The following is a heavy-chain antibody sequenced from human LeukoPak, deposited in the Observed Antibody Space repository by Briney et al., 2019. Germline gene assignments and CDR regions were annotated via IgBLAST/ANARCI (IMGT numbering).Heavy chain of an antibody. Sequence: SETLSLTCTGSGGSISSYYWSWIRQPPGKGLEWIGYIYYSGSTNYNPSLKSRVTISVDTSKNQFSLKLSSVTAADTAVYYCARERSYDYVWGAFYYWGQGTLVTVSS. CDR1: GGSISSYY. CDR2: IYYSGST. D-gene: IGHD3-16*01. J-gene: IGHJ4*02. V-gene: IGHV4-59*01. CDR3: ARERSYDYVWGAFYY.